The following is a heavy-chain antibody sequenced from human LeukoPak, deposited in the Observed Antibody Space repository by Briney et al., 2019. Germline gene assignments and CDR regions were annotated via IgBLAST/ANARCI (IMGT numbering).Heavy chain of an antibody. D-gene: IGHD6-13*01. Sequence: PGGSLRLSCAASGFTFSSYWMHWVRQAPGKGLVWVSRINTDGSSTSYADSVKGRFTISRDNAKNSLYLQMNSLRAEDTALYYCAKEIAAAGMPSYYGMDVWGQGTTVTVSS. CDR1: GFTFSSYW. CDR3: AKEIAAAGMPSYYGMDV. V-gene: IGHV3-74*01. J-gene: IGHJ6*02. CDR2: INTDGSST.